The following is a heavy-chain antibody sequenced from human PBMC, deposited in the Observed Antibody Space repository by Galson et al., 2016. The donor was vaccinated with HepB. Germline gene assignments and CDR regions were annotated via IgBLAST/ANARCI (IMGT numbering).Heavy chain of an antibody. D-gene: IGHD6-19*01. CDR3: ARDQNRHYSSGWGYYYYGLDV. Sequence: SLRIACAASGFTFSSYAMHWVRQAPGKGLEWVAVISYDGSNKYYADSVKGRFTISRDNSKNTLYLQMNSLSAEDTAVYYCARDQNRHYSSGWGYYYYGLDVWGQGTTVTVSS. J-gene: IGHJ6*02. CDR1: GFTFSSYA. V-gene: IGHV3-30*04. CDR2: ISYDGSNK.